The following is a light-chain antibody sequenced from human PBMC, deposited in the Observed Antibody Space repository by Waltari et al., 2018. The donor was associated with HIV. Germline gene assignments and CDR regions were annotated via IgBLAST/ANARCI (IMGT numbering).Light chain of an antibody. CDR1: TSNIGKNF. J-gene: IGLJ2*01. CDR3: GTWDSSVSAGV. Sequence: QSVLTQPPSVSAAPGQKVTFSCSGSTSNIGKNFVSWYQQLPEAAPKLIIYDKNKRPAGVPDRFSGSKSATSATLAITGLQTGDEADYYCGTWDSSVSAGVFGGGTKLTVL. CDR2: DKN. V-gene: IGLV1-51*01.